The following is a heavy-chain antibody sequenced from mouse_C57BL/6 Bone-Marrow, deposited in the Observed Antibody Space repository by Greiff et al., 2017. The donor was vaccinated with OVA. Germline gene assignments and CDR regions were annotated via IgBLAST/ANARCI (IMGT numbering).Heavy chain of an antibody. J-gene: IGHJ1*03. D-gene: IGHD4-1*01. V-gene: IGHV5-17*01. Sequence: EVMLVESGGGLVKPGGSLKLSCAASGFTFSDYGMHWVRQAPEKGLEWVAYISSGSRTIYYADTVKGRFTISRDNAKNTLFLQMTSLRSEDTAMYYCARGDWVGYFDVWGTGTTVTVSS. CDR1: GFTFSDYG. CDR3: ARGDWVGYFDV. CDR2: ISSGSRTI.